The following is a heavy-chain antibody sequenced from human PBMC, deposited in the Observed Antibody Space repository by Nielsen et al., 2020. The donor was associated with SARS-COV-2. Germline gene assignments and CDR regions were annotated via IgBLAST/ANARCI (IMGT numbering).Heavy chain of an antibody. J-gene: IGHJ6*02. CDR2: IKSKTDGGTT. CDR3: TLGGTIYYYYGMDV. D-gene: IGHD1-14*01. V-gene: IGHV3-15*01. CDR1: GFTVSSNY. Sequence: GGSLRLSCAASGFTVSSNYMSWVRQAPGKGLEWVGRIKSKTDGGTTDYAAPVKGRFTISRDDSKNTLYLQMNSLKTEDTAVYYCTLGGTIYYYYGMDVWGQGTTVTVSS.